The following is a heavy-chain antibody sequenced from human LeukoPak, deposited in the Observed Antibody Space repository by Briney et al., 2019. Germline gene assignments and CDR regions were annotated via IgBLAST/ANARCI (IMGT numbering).Heavy chain of an antibody. CDR3: ARDLYSSSWYGAFDI. CDR1: GYTFTSYG. Sequence: GASVKVSCKASGYTFTSYGISWVRQAPGQGLEWMGWISAYNGNTNYAQKLQGRVTMTTDTSTSTAYMELRSLRSDDTAVYYCARDLYSSSWYGAFDIQGQGTMVTVSS. J-gene: IGHJ3*02. V-gene: IGHV1-18*01. CDR2: ISAYNGNT. D-gene: IGHD6-13*01.